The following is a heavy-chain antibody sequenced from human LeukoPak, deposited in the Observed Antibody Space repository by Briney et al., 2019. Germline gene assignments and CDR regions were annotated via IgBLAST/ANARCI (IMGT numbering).Heavy chain of an antibody. CDR3: ALTHLRYFDWLLAIDY. D-gene: IGHD3-9*01. CDR2: ISAYNGNT. J-gene: IGHJ4*02. Sequence: ASVKVSCKASGYTFTSYGISWVRQAPGLGLEWMGWISAYNGNTNYAQKLQGRVTMTTDTSTSTAYMELRSLRSDDTAVYYCALTHLRYFDWLLAIDYWGQGTLVTVSS. V-gene: IGHV1-18*04. CDR1: GYTFTSYG.